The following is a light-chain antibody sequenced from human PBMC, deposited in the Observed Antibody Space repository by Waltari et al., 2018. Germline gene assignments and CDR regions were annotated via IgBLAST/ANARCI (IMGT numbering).Light chain of an antibody. J-gene: IGKJ4*01. V-gene: IGKV3-11*01. CDR1: QTVDTY. CDR3: QQRRRWPLT. Sequence: EIVLTQSPATLSLSPGERANLSCRASQTVDTYLAWYQQRPGQAPRLLMYDTANRATGIPDRFSGSGSETDFTLTISSLEPEDFAVYYCQQRRRWPLTFGGGSKVEI. CDR2: DTA.